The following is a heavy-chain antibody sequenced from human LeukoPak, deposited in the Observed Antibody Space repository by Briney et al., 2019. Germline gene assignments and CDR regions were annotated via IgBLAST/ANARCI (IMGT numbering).Heavy chain of an antibody. D-gene: IGHD3-3*01. CDR2: IHTSGST. CDR3: TRAAKMRFLEWFPFDP. J-gene: IGHJ5*02. CDR1: GGSISSGSYY. V-gene: IGHV4-61*02. Sequence: SETLSLTCTVSGGSISSGSYYWTWIRQPAGKGLEWIGRIHTSGSTGYSPSLKSRVTISLDTSKNHFSLRLSPVTAADTAVYYCTRAAKMRFLEWFPFDPWGQGTLVTVSS.